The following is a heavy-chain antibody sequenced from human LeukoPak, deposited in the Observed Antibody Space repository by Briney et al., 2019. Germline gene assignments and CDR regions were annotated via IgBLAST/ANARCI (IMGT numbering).Heavy chain of an antibody. CDR2: IYPGDSDT. CDR3: ARQTTYRNSYYFDY. CDR1: RYSVTSYW. V-gene: IGHV5-51*01. D-gene: IGHD4-23*01. Sequence: GESLKISCKGSRYSVTSYWIGWVRQMPGKGLEWMGIIYPGDSDTRYSPSFQGQVTISADKSISTAYLQWSSLKASDTAMYYCARQTTYRNSYYFDYWGQGTLVTASS. J-gene: IGHJ4*02.